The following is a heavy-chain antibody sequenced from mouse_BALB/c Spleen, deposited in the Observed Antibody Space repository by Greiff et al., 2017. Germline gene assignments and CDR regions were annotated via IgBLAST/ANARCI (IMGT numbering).Heavy chain of an antibody. V-gene: IGHV5-4*02. Sequence: EVKLVESGGGLVKPGGSLKLSCAASGFTFSDYYMYWVRQTPEKRLEWVATISDGGSYTYYPDSVKGRFTISRDNAKNNLYLQMSSLKSEDTAMYYCARGPYYYGSSYWYFDVWGAGTTVTVSS. CDR1: GFTFSDYY. J-gene: IGHJ1*01. D-gene: IGHD1-1*01. CDR2: ISDGGSYT. CDR3: ARGPYYYGSSYWYFDV.